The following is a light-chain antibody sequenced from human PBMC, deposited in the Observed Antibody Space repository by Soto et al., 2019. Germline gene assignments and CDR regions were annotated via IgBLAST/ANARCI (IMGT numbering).Light chain of an antibody. V-gene: IGKV3-15*01. CDR1: QSISDT. J-gene: IGKJ5*01. Sequence: EIVMTQSPATLSVTPGGRATLSCRASQSISDTLAWYQQKPGQPPRLLIYDASTRATGLSARFSGSGSGTEFTLTICSLHSEDFAVYYCQLAHNWPITFAQGTLLEI. CDR3: QLAHNWPIT. CDR2: DAS.